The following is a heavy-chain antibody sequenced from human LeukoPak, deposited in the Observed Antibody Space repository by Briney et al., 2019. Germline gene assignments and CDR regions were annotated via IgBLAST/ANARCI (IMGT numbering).Heavy chain of an antibody. V-gene: IGHV1-18*01. J-gene: IGHJ4*01. CDR2: ISAYNGNT. Sequence: ASVKVSCKASGYTFTSYGISWVRQAPGQGLEGMGWISAYNGNTNYAQKLQGRVTMTTDTSTSKAYMELRSLRSDDSAVYYCAANTAMVFRPYYFDYWGQGTLVTVSS. CDR1: GYTFTSYG. D-gene: IGHD5-18*01. CDR3: AANTAMVFRPYYFDY.